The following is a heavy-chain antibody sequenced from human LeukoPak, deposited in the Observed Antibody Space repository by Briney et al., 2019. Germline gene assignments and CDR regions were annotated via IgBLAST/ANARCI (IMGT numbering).Heavy chain of an antibody. CDR2: IYYSGST. D-gene: IGHD3-16*01. CDR3: ARGGAMDYYYMDV. CDR1: GGFISSYY. V-gene: IGHV4-59*01. Sequence: PSETLSLTCTVSGGFISSYYWSWIRQPPGKGLEWIGYIYYSGSTNYNPSLKSRVTISVDTSKNQFSLKLSSVTAADTAVYYCARGGAMDYYYMDVWGKGTTVTISS. J-gene: IGHJ6*03.